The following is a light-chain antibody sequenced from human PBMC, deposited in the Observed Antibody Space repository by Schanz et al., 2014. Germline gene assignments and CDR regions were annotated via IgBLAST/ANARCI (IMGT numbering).Light chain of an antibody. V-gene: IGKV3-11*01. CDR1: QGVSSN. CDR2: DAS. Sequence: EIVLTQSPATLSLSPGERATLSCRASQGVSSNLAWYQQKPGQAPRLLIYDASNRATGIPARFSGSGSGTDFTLTISPLEPEDFAVYYCQQYGSSPPMYTFGQGTKLEIK. CDR3: QQYGSSPPMYT. J-gene: IGKJ2*01.